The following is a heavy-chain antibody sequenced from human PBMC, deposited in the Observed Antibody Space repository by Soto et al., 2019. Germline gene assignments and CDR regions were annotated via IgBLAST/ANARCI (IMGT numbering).Heavy chain of an antibody. D-gene: IGHD3-3*01. Sequence: SETLSLTCTVSGGSVSSGSYYWSWIRQPPGKGLEWIGYIYYSGSTNYNPSLKSRFPISLDTSKNHFSLKLSSVTAADTALYYCARVIFGQPAAVIRPYYYYGMDVWGQGTTVTVSS. CDR2: IYYSGST. V-gene: IGHV4-61*01. CDR1: GGSVSSGSYY. J-gene: IGHJ6*02. CDR3: ARVIFGQPAAVIRPYYYYGMDV.